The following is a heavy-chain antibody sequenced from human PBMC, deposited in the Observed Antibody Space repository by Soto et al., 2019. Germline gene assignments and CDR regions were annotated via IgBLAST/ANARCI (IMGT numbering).Heavy chain of an antibody. CDR3: TTDNCRSSTCYLNY. J-gene: IGHJ4*02. CDR2: IKSKTVGETT. CDR1: GIPFSNTY. Sequence: GGSLRLSCAASGIPFSNTYMNWVRQAPGKGLEWVGRIKSKTVGETTDYSAPVKGRFALSRDDSKNTVSLQMNSLKSEDTAIYYCTTDNCRSSTCYLNYWGQGALVTVSS. D-gene: IGHD2-2*01. V-gene: IGHV3-15*07.